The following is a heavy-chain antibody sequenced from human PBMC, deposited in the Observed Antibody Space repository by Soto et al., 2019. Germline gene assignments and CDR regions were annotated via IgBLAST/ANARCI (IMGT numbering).Heavy chain of an antibody. V-gene: IGHV1-69*13. D-gene: IGHD3-22*01. CDR3: ARDRNYYDSSGYSHFDY. CDR1: GGTFSSYA. J-gene: IGHJ4*02. Sequence: SVKVSCKASGGTFSSYAISWVRQAPGQGLEWMGGIIPIFGTANYAQKFQGRVTITADESTSTAYMELSSLRSEGTAVYYCARDRNYYDSSGYSHFDYWGQGTLVTVSS. CDR2: IIPIFGTA.